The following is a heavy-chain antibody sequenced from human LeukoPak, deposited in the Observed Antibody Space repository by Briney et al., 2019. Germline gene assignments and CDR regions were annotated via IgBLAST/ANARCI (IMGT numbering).Heavy chain of an antibody. D-gene: IGHD3-10*01. CDR1: GYTLTELS. CDR2: FDPEDGET. Sequence: EASVKVSCKVSGYTLTELSMHWVRQAPGKGLEWMGGFDPEDGETICAQKFQGRVTMTEDTSTDTAYMELSSLRSEDTAVYYCATLHYYGSGSYWFDPWGQGTLVTVSS. J-gene: IGHJ5*02. CDR3: ATLHYYGSGSYWFDP. V-gene: IGHV1-24*01.